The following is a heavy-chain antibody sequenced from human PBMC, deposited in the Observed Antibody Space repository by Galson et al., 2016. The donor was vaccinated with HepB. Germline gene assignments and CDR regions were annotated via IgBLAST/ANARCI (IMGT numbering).Heavy chain of an antibody. J-gene: IGHJ6*02. CDR2: IYSGGTT. D-gene: IGHD3-10*01. CDR3: AREQVEASYYGSGSGYYYYYGMDI. V-gene: IGHV3-53*01. Sequence: SLRLSCAASGFTVSSNYMSWVRQAPGKGLEWVSVIYSGGTTYYADSVKGRFTISRANSKNTLYLQMNSLRPEDTAVYYRAREQVEASYYGSGSGYYYYYGMDIWGQGTTVIVSS. CDR1: GFTVSSNY.